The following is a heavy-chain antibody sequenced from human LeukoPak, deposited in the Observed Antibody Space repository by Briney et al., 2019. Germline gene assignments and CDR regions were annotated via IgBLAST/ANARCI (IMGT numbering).Heavy chain of an antibody. V-gene: IGHV1-69*05. CDR3: AREGYSSGLKYFDY. CDR1: GYTFTSYG. D-gene: IGHD6-19*01. CDR2: IIPIFGTA. J-gene: IGHJ4*02. Sequence: SVKVSCKASGYTFTSYGISWVRQAPGQGLEWMGGIIPIFGTANYAQKFQGRVTITTDESTSTAYMELSSLRSEDTAVYYCAREGYSSGLKYFDYWGQGTLVTVSS.